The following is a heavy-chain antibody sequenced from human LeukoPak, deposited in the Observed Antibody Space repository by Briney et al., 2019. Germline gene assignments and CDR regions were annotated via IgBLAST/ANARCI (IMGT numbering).Heavy chain of an antibody. V-gene: IGHV3-33*01. CDR3: AGSIALAGTIDY. J-gene: IGHJ4*02. Sequence: PGGSLRLSCAASGFTFSSYGMHWVRQAPGKGLEWVAVIWYDGSNKYYADSVKGRFTISKDNSKSTLYLQMNSLRAEDTAVYYCAGSIALAGTIDYWGQGNLVTVSS. D-gene: IGHD6-19*01. CDR2: IWYDGSNK. CDR1: GFTFSSYG.